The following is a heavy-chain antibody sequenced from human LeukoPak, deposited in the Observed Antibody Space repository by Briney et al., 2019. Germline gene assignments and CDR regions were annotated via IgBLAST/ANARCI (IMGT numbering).Heavy chain of an antibody. V-gene: IGHV1-18*01. J-gene: IGHJ5*02. CDR2: ISAYNGNT. Sequence: ASVKVSCKASGYTFTSYGISWVRQAPGQGLEWMGWISAYNGNTNYAQKLQGRVTMTTDTSTSTAYMELRSLRSDNTAVYYCARDYYNYYGSGGNWFDPWGQGTLVTVSS. D-gene: IGHD3-10*01. CDR1: GYTFTSYG. CDR3: ARDYYNYYGSGGNWFDP.